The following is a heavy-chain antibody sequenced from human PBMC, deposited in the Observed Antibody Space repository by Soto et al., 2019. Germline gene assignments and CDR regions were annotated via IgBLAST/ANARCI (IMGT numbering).Heavy chain of an antibody. CDR3: ARDQAIFGVVGEYGMDV. CDR1: GFTFSSYW. Sequence: PGGSLRLSCAASGFTFSSYWMSWVRQAPGKRLEWVANIKHDGSEKYYVDSVEGRFTISRDNGKNSLYLQMSSLRAEDTAVYYCARDQAIFGVVGEYGMDVWGQGTTVTVSS. V-gene: IGHV3-7*03. CDR2: IKHDGSEK. J-gene: IGHJ6*02. D-gene: IGHD3-3*01.